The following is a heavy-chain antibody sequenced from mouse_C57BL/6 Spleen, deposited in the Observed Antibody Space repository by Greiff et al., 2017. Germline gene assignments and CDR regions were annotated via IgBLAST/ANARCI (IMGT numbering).Heavy chain of an antibody. CDR1: GYTFTSYW. Sequence: QVQLKESGTELVKPGASVKLSCKASGYTFTSYWMHWVKQRPGQGLEWIGNINPSNGGTNYNEKFKSKATLTVDKSSSTAYMQLSSLTSEDSAVYYCARSLRGYAMDYWGQGTSVTVSS. J-gene: IGHJ4*01. V-gene: IGHV1-53*01. CDR2: INPSNGGT. CDR3: ARSLRGYAMDY.